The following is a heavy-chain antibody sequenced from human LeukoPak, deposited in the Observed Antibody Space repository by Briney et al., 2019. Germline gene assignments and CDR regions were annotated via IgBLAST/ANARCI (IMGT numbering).Heavy chain of an antibody. J-gene: IGHJ4*02. CDR1: GGSLSSYY. V-gene: IGHV4-59*01. CDR3: ARVGYCSGGSCYSIFDY. D-gene: IGHD2-15*01. CDR2: IYYSGST. Sequence: SETLSLTCTVPGGSLSSYYWSWIRQPPGKGLEWIGYIYYSGSTNYNPSLKSRVTISVDTSKNQFSLKLSSVTAADTAVYYCARVGYCSGGSCYSIFDYGGQGTLVTVSS.